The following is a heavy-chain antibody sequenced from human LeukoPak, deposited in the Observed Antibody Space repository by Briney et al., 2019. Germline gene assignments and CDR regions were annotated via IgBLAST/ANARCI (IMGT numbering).Heavy chain of an antibody. V-gene: IGHV4-39*01. CDR3: ARHDGPYSSSSRYYFDY. CDR2: IYYSGST. CDR1: GGSISSSSYY. Sequence: SGTLSLTCTVSGGSISSSSYYWGWIRQPPGKGLEWIGSIYYSGSTYYNPSLKSRVTISVDTSKNQFSLKLSSVTAADTAVYYCARHDGPYSSSSRYYFDYWGQGTLVTVSS. J-gene: IGHJ4*02. D-gene: IGHD6-6*01.